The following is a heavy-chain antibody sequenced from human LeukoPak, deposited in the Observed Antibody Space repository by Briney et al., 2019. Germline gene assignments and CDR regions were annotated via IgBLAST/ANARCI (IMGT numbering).Heavy chain of an antibody. D-gene: IGHD3-22*01. CDR2: ISYDGSNK. CDR1: GFTFSSYA. J-gene: IGHJ4*02. CDR3: AKDYYDSSGYYYVVRGFDY. Sequence: GGSLRLSCAASGFTFSSYAMHWVRQAPGKGLEWVAVISYDGSNKYYADSVKGRFTISRDNSKNTLYLQMNSLRAEDTAVYYCAKDYYDSSGYYYVVRGFDYWGQGTLVTVSS. V-gene: IGHV3-30*04.